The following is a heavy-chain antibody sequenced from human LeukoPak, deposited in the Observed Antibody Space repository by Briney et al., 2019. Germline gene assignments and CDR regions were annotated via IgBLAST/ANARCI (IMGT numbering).Heavy chain of an antibody. V-gene: IGHV3-9*01. J-gene: IGHJ5*01. Sequence: GRSLRLSCAASGFTFDDYAMHWVRQAPGEGLEWVSGLTWNSGHIGYADSVKGRFTISRDNARNSLCLQMNSLRPEDTAFYYCTRSASTYFFDSWGHGTLVTVSS. CDR3: TRSASTYFFDS. CDR2: LTWNSGHI. CDR1: GFTFDDYA. D-gene: IGHD2/OR15-2a*01.